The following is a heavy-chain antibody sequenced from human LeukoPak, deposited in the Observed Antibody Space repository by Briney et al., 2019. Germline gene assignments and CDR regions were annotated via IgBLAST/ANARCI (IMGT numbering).Heavy chain of an antibody. J-gene: IGHJ4*02. D-gene: IGHD3-16*02. V-gene: IGHV3-30*18. CDR2: ISYDGSNK. Sequence: GRSLRLSCAASGFTFSSYGMHWVRQAPGKGLEWVAVISYDGSNKYYADSVKGRFTISRDNSKNTLYLQMNSLRAEDTAVYYCAKAPGGATGLSYYFDYWGRGTLVTVSS. CDR1: GFTFSSYG. CDR3: AKAPGGATGLSYYFDY.